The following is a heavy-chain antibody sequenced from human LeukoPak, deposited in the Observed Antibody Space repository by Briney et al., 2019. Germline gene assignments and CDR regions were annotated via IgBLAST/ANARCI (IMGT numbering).Heavy chain of an antibody. V-gene: IGHV1-2*02. Sequence: ASVKVSCKASGYTFTGYYMHWVRQAPGQGLEWMGLINPNSGGTNYAQTFQGRVTMTRDTSISTAYMELSRLRSDDTAVYYCARAGGTIFGVVITASDYWGQGTLVTVSS. CDR3: ARAGGTIFGVVITASDY. CDR1: GYTFTGYY. J-gene: IGHJ4*02. CDR2: INPNSGGT. D-gene: IGHD3-3*01.